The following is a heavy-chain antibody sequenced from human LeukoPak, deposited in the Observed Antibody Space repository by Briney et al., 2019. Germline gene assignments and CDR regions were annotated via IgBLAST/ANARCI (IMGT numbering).Heavy chain of an antibody. Sequence: GGSLRLSCAASGFTVSSNYLSWVRQAPGKGLEWVSLIYSGGSTYYTDSVMGRFTISRDNSKNTLYLQMNSLRADDTAVYYCARLLQGYYFDCWGQGALVTVSS. CDR3: ARLLQGYYFDC. J-gene: IGHJ4*02. V-gene: IGHV3-53*01. CDR2: IYSGGST. CDR1: GFTVSSNY.